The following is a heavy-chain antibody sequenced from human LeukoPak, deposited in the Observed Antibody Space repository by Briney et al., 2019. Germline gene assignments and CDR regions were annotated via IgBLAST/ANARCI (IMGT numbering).Heavy chain of an antibody. V-gene: IGHV1-18*01. Sequence: GASVKVSYKASGYTFTSYGISWVRQAPGQGLEWMGWISAYNGNTNYAQKLQGRVTMTTDTSTSTAYMELRSLRSDDTAVYYCARATMVQGVITPPFDYWGQGTLVTVSS. CDR3: ARATMVQGVITPPFDY. CDR1: GYTFTSYG. J-gene: IGHJ4*02. D-gene: IGHD3-10*01. CDR2: ISAYNGNT.